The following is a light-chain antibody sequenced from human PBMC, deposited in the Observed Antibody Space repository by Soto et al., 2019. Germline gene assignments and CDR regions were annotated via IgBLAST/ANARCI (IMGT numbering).Light chain of an antibody. CDR3: QQYGNSLA. Sequence: EIVLTQSPGTLSLSPGERVTLSCRASQSVNSDFLAWYQQKIGQAPRLLIYGASIRAAGIPDRFSGSGSGTDFTLTISRLEPEDFAVFYCQQYGNSLAFGQGTKLEIK. CDR2: GAS. J-gene: IGKJ2*01. V-gene: IGKV3-20*01. CDR1: QSVNSDF.